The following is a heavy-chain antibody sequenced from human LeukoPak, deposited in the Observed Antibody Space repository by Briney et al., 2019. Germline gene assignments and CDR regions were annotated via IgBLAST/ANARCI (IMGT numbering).Heavy chain of an antibody. CDR3: AHRKATSWAHDY. Sequence: GGSLRLSCAASGFTFSSYAMSWVRQAPGKGLEWVSAISGSGGSTYYADSVKGRLTISRDNSKNTLYLQMNSLRAEDTAVYYCAHRKATSWAHDYWGQGTLVTVSS. CDR1: GFTFSSYA. D-gene: IGHD2-2*01. J-gene: IGHJ4*02. CDR2: ISGSGGST. V-gene: IGHV3-23*01.